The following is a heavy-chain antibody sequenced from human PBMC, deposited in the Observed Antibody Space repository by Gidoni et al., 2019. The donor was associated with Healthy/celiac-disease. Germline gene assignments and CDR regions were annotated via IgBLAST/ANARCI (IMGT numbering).Heavy chain of an antibody. CDR3: AKDVVVAASHYYYGMDV. CDR2: ISGSGGST. J-gene: IGHJ6*02. V-gene: IGHV3-23*01. D-gene: IGHD2-15*01. CDR1: GFTFSSYA. Sequence: EVQLLESGGGLVQPGGSLRLSCAASGFTFSSYAMSWVRQAPGKGLEWVSAISGSGGSTYYADSVKGRFTISRDKSKNTLYLQMNSLRAEDTAVYYCAKDVVVAASHYYYGMDVWGQGTTVTVSS.